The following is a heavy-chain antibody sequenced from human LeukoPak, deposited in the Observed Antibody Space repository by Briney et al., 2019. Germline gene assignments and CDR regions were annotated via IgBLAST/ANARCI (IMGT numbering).Heavy chain of an antibody. CDR3: ARGQYSSSWHSPNYYYYYMDV. CDR1: GGSMSGHY. V-gene: IGHV4-59*11. J-gene: IGHJ6*03. D-gene: IGHD6-13*01. Sequence: SETLSLTCSVSGGSMSGHYWIWIRQPLGKGLEWIGYVFDSGSTNYNPSLKSRVTISVDTSKNQFSLKLSSVTAADTAVYYCARGQYSSSWHSPNYYYYYMDVWGKGTTVTVSS. CDR2: VFDSGST.